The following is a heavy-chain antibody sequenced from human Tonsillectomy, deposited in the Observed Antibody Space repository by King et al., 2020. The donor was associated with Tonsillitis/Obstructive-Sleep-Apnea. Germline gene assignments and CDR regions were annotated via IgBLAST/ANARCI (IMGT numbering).Heavy chain of an antibody. J-gene: IGHJ4*02. CDR2: IWYDGSNK. Sequence: VQLVESGGGVVQPGRSLRLSCAASGFTFSSYGMHWVRQAPGKGLEWVAVIWYDGSNKYYADSVKGRFTISRDNSKNTLYLQMNSLRAEDTAVYYCARTPIGSELDYWGQGTLVTVSS. CDR1: GFTFSSYG. V-gene: IGHV3-33*01. CDR3: ARTPIGSELDY. D-gene: IGHD6-19*01.